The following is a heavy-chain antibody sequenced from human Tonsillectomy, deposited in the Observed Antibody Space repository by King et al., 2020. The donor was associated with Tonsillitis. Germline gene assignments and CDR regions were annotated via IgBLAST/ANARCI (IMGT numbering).Heavy chain of an antibody. V-gene: IGHV4-59*01. CDR3: ARGARYNWNYYYYYMDV. CDR1: VGSISSYY. CDR2: IYYSGST. Sequence: VQLQESGPGLVKPSETLSLTCTVSVGSISSYYWSWIRQPPGKGLEWIGYIYYSGSTNYNPSLKSRVTISVYTSKNQFSLKLCSVTTADTGVYYCARGARYNWNYYYYYMDVWDKGTAVTVSS. J-gene: IGHJ6*03. D-gene: IGHD1-20*01.